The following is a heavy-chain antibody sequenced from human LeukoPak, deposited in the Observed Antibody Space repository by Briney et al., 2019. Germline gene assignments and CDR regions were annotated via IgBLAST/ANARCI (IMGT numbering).Heavy chain of an antibody. V-gene: IGHV4-34*01. CDR2: IDHSGST. CDR3: ARARVNYYYGSGSYSWFDY. D-gene: IGHD3-10*01. J-gene: IGHJ4*02. CDR1: GGSFSGYY. Sequence: PSETLSLTCAAYGGSFSGYYWSWIRQPPGKGLEWIGEIDHSGSTNYNPSLKSRVTISVDTSKNQFSLKLSSVTAADTAVYYCARARVNYYYGSGSYSWFDYWGQGTLVTVSS.